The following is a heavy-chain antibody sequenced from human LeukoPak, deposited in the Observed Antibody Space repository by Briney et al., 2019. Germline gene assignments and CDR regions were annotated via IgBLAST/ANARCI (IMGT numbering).Heavy chain of an antibody. CDR3: AKRMGGLRYGFHALTTGGYFDF. J-gene: IGHJ4*02. CDR1: GLPFSSYA. Sequence: GWSLRLSCAASGLPFSSYAMSWVRQAPGKGLEWVSVVGGNGGYTYYADSVKGRFTIPRDNAKNTLYLQMTSLRAADTAVYYCAKRMGGLRYGFHALTTGGYFDFWGQGTLVTVSS. CDR2: VGGNGGYT. D-gene: IGHD3-9*01. V-gene: IGHV3-23*01.